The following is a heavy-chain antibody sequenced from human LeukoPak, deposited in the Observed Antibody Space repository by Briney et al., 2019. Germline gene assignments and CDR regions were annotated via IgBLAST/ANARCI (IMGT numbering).Heavy chain of an antibody. D-gene: IGHD2-15*01. V-gene: IGHV3-21*01. CDR1: GFTFSNYA. J-gene: IGHJ4*02. CDR3: ASCSGGSCYFAPLDY. CDR2: ISSSSSYI. Sequence: GGSLRLSCAASGFTFSNYAMSWVRQAPGKGLEWVSSISSSSSYIYYADSVKGRFTISRDNAKNSLYLQMNSLRAEDTAVYYCASCSGGSCYFAPLDYWGQGTLVTVSS.